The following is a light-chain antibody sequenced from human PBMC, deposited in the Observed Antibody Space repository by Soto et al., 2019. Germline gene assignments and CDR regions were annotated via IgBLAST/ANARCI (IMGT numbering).Light chain of an antibody. CDR1: TSSVGYNA. CDR2: DHD. V-gene: IGLV1-44*01. Sequence: QSVLTQPPSASGTPGQTVTISCSGSTSSVGYNAVNWYQQLPGTAPKLLIYDHDKRPSGVPDRFSASRSGTSPSLAISGLQSEDEAHYYCGTWDASLKTWVFGGGTKLTVL. CDR3: GTWDASLKTWV. J-gene: IGLJ3*02.